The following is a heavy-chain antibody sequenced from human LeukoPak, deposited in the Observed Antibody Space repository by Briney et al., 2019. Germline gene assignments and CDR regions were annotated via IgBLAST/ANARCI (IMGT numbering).Heavy chain of an antibody. D-gene: IGHD4-17*01. CDR2: ISGSGGST. V-gene: IGHV3-23*01. CDR3: AKGRYLTVTTRYFDY. J-gene: IGHJ4*02. CDR1: GFTVSSNY. Sequence: GGSLRLSCAASGFTVSSNYMSWVRQAPGKGLEWVSAISGSGGSTYYADSVKGRFTISRDNSKNTLYLQMNSLRAEDTAVYYCAKGRYLTVTTRYFDYWGQGTLVTVSS.